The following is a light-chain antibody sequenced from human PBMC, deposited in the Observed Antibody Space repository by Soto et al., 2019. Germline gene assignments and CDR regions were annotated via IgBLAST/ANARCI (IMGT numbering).Light chain of an antibody. Sequence: PGTLSLSPGERATLSCRASQSVNSSFLAWYQQKPGQAPRLLIYGASSRATGIPDRFSGSGSGTDFTLTISRLEPEDVAVYYCQQYGSSPLTFGGGTKVEIK. CDR3: QQYGSSPLT. J-gene: IGKJ4*01. V-gene: IGKV3-20*01. CDR2: GAS. CDR1: QSVNSSF.